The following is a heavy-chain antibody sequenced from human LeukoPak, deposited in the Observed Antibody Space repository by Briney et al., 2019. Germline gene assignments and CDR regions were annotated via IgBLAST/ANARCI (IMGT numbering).Heavy chain of an antibody. CDR2: IYSGGST. CDR3: ARDSRAVGDAFDI. J-gene: IGHJ3*02. Sequence: GGSLRLSCAASGFTVSSYYMTWVRQAPGQGLEWVSVIYSGGSTYYADSVKGRFTISRDNAKNSLHLQVNSLRVEDTTVYYCARDSRAVGDAFDIWGQGT. V-gene: IGHV3-53*01. D-gene: IGHD3-16*01. CDR1: GFTVSSYY.